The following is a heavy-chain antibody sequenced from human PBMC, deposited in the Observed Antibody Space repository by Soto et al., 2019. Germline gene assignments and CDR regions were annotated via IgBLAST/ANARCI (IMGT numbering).Heavy chain of an antibody. CDR1: GFTFSSYG. D-gene: IGHD4-4*01. J-gene: IGHJ4*02. V-gene: IGHV3-30*18. CDR3: AKDRHDYSNYFDH. CDR2: ISYDGSNK. Sequence: VQLVESGGGVVQPGRSLRLSCAASGFTFSSYGMHWVRQAPGKGLEWVTVISYDGSNKYYVDSVKGRFTISRDNSENTLYLEMNSLRAEDTAVYYCAKDRHDYSNYFDHWGQGTRVTVSS.